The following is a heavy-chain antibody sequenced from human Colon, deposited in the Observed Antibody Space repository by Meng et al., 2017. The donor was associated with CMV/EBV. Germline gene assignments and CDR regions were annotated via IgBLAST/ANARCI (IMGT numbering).Heavy chain of an antibody. D-gene: IGHD2-8*01. J-gene: IGHJ4*02. CDR2: IYPGDSET. CDR1: GDSFSNYW. CDR3: VRQRYQSSNGAKDY. V-gene: IGHV5-51*01. Sequence: GESLKISCKVSGDSFSNYWIGWVRQMPGKGLEWMGIIYPGDSETRYTSSFQGQVTISADKSISAAYLQWNTLKASDSAMYYCVRQRYQSSNGAKDYWGQGTQVTVSS.